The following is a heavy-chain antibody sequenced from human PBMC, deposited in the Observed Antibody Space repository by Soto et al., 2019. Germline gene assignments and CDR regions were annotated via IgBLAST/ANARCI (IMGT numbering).Heavy chain of an antibody. CDR2: INPSSGNT. CDR1: GYSFTRHD. CDR3: AREVMLFSGVIVFYGMDV. D-gene: IGHD2-21*01. J-gene: IGHJ6*02. V-gene: IGHV1-8*01. Sequence: QVQLVQSGAEVKKPGASVKVSCKASGYSFTRHDINWVRQAPGQGLEWMGWINPSSGNTGYAQRFLGRLTMTTDTSTSTAYMELSGLKSEDTAIYYCAREVMLFSGVIVFYGMDVWGQGTTVTVPS.